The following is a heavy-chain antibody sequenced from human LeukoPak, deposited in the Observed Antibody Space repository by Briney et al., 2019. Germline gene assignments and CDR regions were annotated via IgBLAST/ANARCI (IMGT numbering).Heavy chain of an antibody. CDR2: ISWNSGSI. CDR3: AKDYSPSEGTTYYYYMDV. V-gene: IGHV3-9*01. J-gene: IGHJ6*03. D-gene: IGHD4-17*01. CDR1: GFTFSSYW. Sequence: SLRLSCAASGFTFSSYWMHWVRQAPGKGLEWVSGISWNSGSIGYADSVKGRFTISRDNAKNSLYLQMNSLRAEDTALYYCAKDYSPSEGTTYYYYMDVWGKGTTVTVSS.